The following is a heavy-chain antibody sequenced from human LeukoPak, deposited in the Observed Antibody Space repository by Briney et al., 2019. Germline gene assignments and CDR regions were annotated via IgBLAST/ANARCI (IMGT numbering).Heavy chain of an antibody. Sequence: SETLSLTCTVSGGSISSYYWSWIRQPPGKGLEWLGYIYYSGSTNYNPSLKSRVTISVDTSKNQFSLNLGSVTAADTAVYYCARVNYGSGSYSGVGYWQLRPNYYYYMDVWGKGTTVTISS. J-gene: IGHJ6*03. CDR1: GGSISSYY. D-gene: IGHD3-10*01. CDR3: ARVNYGSGSYSGVGYWQLRPNYYYYMDV. CDR2: IYYSGST. V-gene: IGHV4-59*01.